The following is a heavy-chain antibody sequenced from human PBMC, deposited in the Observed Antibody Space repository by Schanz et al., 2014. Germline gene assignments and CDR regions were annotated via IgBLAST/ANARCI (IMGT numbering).Heavy chain of an antibody. CDR1: GGSIRSGTYY. CDR3: ARDTTWRLDL. Sequence: QVQLQQWGAGLLKPSETLSLTCGVFGGSIRSGTYYWSWIRQPAGKALEWVGRVFPNGITNYNPSLKSRVPISLDTSKTQFSLTLTSLTAADTAVYYCARDTTWRLDLWGRGTLVTASS. J-gene: IGHJ2*01. D-gene: IGHD1-1*01. CDR2: VFPNGIT. V-gene: IGHV4-61*02.